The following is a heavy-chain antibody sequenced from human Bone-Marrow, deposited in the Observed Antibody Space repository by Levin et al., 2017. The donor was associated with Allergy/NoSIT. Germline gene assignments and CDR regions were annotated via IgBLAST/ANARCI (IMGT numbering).Heavy chain of an antibody. CDR3: TKDIMPGGADV. J-gene: IGHJ6*02. D-gene: IGHD1-26*01. CDR2: IIWNTGNT. V-gene: IGHV3-9*02. CDR1: GFTSDEHG. Sequence: PGGSLRLSCVVSGFTSDEHGVHWVRQAPGKGLEWVSGIIWNTGNTGYADSVKGRFTMSRDNAKKSLYLQMNSLRVEDTALYYCTKDIMPGGADVWGQGTTVTVSS.